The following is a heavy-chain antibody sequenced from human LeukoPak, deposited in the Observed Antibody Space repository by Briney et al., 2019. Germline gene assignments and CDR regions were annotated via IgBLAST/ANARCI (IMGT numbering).Heavy chain of an antibody. Sequence: SGPTLVKPTETLTLTCTCSGFSVSSSGVAVGWIRQPPGKALEWLGHIYWNDDDRYSTFLKSRLTTTKDTSENQVVLTMTNMDPVDTATYYCAHLTTNGYYYDYWGQGTLVTVSS. CDR1: GFSVSSSGVA. D-gene: IGHD2-8*01. V-gene: IGHV2-5*01. CDR2: IYWNDDD. CDR3: AHLTTNGYYYDY. J-gene: IGHJ4*02.